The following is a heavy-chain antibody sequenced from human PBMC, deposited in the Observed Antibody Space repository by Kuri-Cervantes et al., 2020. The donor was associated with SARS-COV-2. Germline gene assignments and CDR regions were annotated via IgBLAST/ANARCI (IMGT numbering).Heavy chain of an antibody. V-gene: IGHV4-59*12. CDR1: GGSISSYY. CDR2: IYYSGST. J-gene: IGHJ6*02. CDR3: ARSFAATPGWWTSSSWYPIYGMDV. D-gene: IGHD6-13*01. Sequence: GSLRLSCTVSGGSISSYYWSWIRQPPGKGLEWIGYIYYSGSTNYNPSLKSRVTISVDTSKNQFSLKLSSVTAEDTAVYYCARSFAATPGWWTSSSWYPIYGMDVWGQGTTVTVSS.